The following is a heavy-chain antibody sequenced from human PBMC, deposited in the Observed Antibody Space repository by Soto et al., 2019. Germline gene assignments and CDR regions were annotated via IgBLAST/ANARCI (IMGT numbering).Heavy chain of an antibody. CDR1: GYTFTSYG. Sequence: ASVKVSCKASGYTFTSYGISWVRQAPGQGLEWMGWISAYNGNTNYAQKLQGRVTMTTDTSTSTACMELRSLRSDDTAVYYCARVQIMTTVTADYWGQGTLVTVSS. CDR3: ARVQIMTTVTADY. V-gene: IGHV1-18*01. CDR2: ISAYNGNT. D-gene: IGHD4-17*01. J-gene: IGHJ4*02.